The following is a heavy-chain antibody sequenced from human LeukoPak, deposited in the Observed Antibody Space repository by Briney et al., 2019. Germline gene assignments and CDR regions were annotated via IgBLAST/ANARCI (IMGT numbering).Heavy chain of an antibody. CDR2: ISGSTGST. J-gene: IGHJ6*04. Sequence: GGSLRLSCAASGFTFNTYGMNWVRQAPGKGLEWVSTISGSTGSTYYADSVKGRVTITRDNAKNSLYLQMNSLRAEDTAVYYCAELGITMIGGVWGKGTTVTISS. D-gene: IGHD3-10*02. CDR3: AELGITMIGGV. CDR1: GFTFNTYG. V-gene: IGHV3-23*01.